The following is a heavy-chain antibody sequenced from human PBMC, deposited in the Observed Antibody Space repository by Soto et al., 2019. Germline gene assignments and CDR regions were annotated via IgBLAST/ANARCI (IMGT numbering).Heavy chain of an antibody. CDR2: IIPILGIA. D-gene: IGHD3-3*01. J-gene: IGHJ4*02. CDR3: ARDSEGDFWSGYYLFFDY. CDR1: GGTFSSYT. V-gene: IGHV1-69*04. Sequence: ASVKVSCKASGGTFSSYTISWVRQAPGQGLEWMGRIIPILGIANYAQKFQGRVTITADKSTSTAYMELSSLRSEDTAVYYCARDSEGDFWSGYYLFFDYWGQGTLVTVSS.